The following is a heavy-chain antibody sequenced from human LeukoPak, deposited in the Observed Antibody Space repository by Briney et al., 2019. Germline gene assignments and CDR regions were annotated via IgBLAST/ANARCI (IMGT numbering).Heavy chain of an antibody. D-gene: IGHD3-22*01. CDR1: GFTFSNNW. Sequence: GGSLRLSCEASGFTFSNNWMDWVRQAPGEGRGWVSVISKDGSTSIYADSVRGRLTISRDNAKNTLYLQMNSLRVEDTSVYYCARDYYMGIVDQWGQGTRVTVSS. CDR3: ARDYYMGIVDQ. V-gene: IGHV3-74*01. CDR2: ISKDGSTS. J-gene: IGHJ5*02.